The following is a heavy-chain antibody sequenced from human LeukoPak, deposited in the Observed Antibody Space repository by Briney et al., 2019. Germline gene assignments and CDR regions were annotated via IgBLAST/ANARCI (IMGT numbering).Heavy chain of an antibody. V-gene: IGHV3-48*03. CDR3: ARDASEGINSRDGMDV. J-gene: IGHJ6*02. CDR2: ISTSGSTI. D-gene: IGHD2/OR15-2a*01. CDR1: GFTFSSYE. Sequence: PGGSLRLSCAASGFTFSSYEMNWVRQAPGKGLEWISYISTSGSTIYYADSVKGRFTISRDNAKNSLYLQMNSLRDEDTAVYYCARDASEGINSRDGMDVWGQGTTVTVSS.